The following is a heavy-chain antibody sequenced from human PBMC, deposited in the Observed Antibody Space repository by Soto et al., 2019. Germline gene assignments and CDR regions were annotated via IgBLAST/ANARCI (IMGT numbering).Heavy chain of an antibody. CDR2: SIGPSGNT. Sequence: EVQLLESGGDLVQPGGSLRLVCAASGFTFSNSGMRWVRQAPGQGLEWVSSIGPSGNTYYSDAVKGRFTISRDISKNTLFLQMDSLRAEETATYYCAKLLHNSYYNVMDVWGQGTTVTVSS. CDR3: AKLLHNSYYNVMDV. D-gene: IGHD4-4*01. CDR1: GFTFSNSG. J-gene: IGHJ6*02. V-gene: IGHV3-23*01.